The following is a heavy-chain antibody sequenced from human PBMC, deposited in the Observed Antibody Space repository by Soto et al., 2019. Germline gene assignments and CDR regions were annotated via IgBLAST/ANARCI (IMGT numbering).Heavy chain of an antibody. CDR2: IIPIFGTA. D-gene: IGHD3-22*01. Sequence: SVKVSCKASGGTFSSYAISWVRQAPGQGLEWMGGIIPIFGTANYAQKFQGRVTITADESTSTAYMELSSLRSEDTAVYYCARDRYYYDSSGYSCDYWGQGTLVTVSS. CDR1: GGTFSSYA. J-gene: IGHJ4*02. V-gene: IGHV1-69*13. CDR3: ARDRYYYDSSGYSCDY.